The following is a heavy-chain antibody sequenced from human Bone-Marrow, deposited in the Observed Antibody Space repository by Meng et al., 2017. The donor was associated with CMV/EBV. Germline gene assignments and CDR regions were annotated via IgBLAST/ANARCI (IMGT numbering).Heavy chain of an antibody. Sequence: GGSLRLSCAASGFTFSSYSINWVRQAPGKGLEWVSSISSSSSYIYYADSVKGRFTISRDNAKNSLYLQMNSLRAEDTAVYYCAREIVVVAAFDIWGQGTMVTVSS. CDR1: GFTFSSYS. D-gene: IGHD2-2*01. J-gene: IGHJ3*02. CDR3: AREIVVVAAFDI. V-gene: IGHV3-21*01. CDR2: ISSSSSYI.